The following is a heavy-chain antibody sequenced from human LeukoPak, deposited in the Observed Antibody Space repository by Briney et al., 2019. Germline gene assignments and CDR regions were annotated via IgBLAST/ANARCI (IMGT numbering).Heavy chain of an antibody. Sequence: ASVKVSCKASGYTFTSYGISWVRQAPGQGLEWMGWIGAYNGNTNYAQKLQGRVTMTTDTSTSTAYMELRSLRSDDTAVYYCAGGSTSRKTAAGTIAFDIWGQGTMVTVSS. V-gene: IGHV1-18*01. CDR3: AGGSTSRKTAAGTIAFDI. CDR1: GYTFTSYG. CDR2: IGAYNGNT. J-gene: IGHJ3*02. D-gene: IGHD6-13*01.